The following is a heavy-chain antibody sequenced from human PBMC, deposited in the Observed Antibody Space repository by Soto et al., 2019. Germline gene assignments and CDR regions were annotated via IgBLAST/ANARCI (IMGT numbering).Heavy chain of an antibody. Sequence: QVQLVESGGGVVQPGRSLRLSCAASGFTFSSYGMHWVRQAPGKGLDWVAVIWFDGSNKYYADSVKGRFTISRDNSKNTLYLQMTSLRAEDTALYYCARASGPFDYWGQGTLVTVSS. CDR3: ARASGPFDY. CDR1: GFTFSSYG. CDR2: IWFDGSNK. V-gene: IGHV3-33*01. J-gene: IGHJ4*02.